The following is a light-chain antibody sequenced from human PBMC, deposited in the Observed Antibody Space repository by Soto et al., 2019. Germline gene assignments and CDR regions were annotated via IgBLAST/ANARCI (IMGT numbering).Light chain of an antibody. CDR1: QSVGSEY. V-gene: IGKV3-20*01. CDR2: AAS. CDR3: LQYGLPPFT. J-gene: IGKJ3*01. Sequence: EIVLTQSPGTLSLSPGERATLSCRASQSVGSEYLAWYQQRPGQAPRLLIYAASSRATDIPDRFSGSGSGTDFTLTISRLEPEDFAVYYCLQYGLPPFTFGPGTKV.